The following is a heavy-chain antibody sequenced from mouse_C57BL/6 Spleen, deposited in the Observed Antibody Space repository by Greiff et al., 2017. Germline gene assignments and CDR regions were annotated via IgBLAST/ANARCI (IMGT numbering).Heavy chain of an antibody. CDR1: GFTFSSYA. Sequence: DVQLVESGGGLVKPGGSLKLSCAASGFTFSSYAMSWVRQTPEKRLEWVATISDGGSYTYYPDNVKGRFTISRDNAKNNLYLQMSHLKSEDTAMYYCARGGSLPGYYAMDYWGQGTSVTVSS. CDR3: ARGGSLPGYYAMDY. J-gene: IGHJ4*01. V-gene: IGHV5-4*01. CDR2: ISDGGSYT.